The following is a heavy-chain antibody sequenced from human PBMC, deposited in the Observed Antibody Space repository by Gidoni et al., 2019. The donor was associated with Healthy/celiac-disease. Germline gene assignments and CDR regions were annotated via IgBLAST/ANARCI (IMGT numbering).Heavy chain of an antibody. CDR2: IKSKTDGGTT. Sequence: EVQLVESGGGLVKPGGSLRLPCAASGFPFSNAWMSWARQAPGKGLEWVGRIKSKTDGGTTDYAAPVKGRFTISRDDSKNMLYLQMNSLKTEDTAVYYCTTLFMTTVTSSGDYWGQGTLVTVSS. V-gene: IGHV3-15*01. J-gene: IGHJ4*02. CDR1: GFPFSNAW. D-gene: IGHD4-17*01. CDR3: TTLFMTTVTSSGDY.